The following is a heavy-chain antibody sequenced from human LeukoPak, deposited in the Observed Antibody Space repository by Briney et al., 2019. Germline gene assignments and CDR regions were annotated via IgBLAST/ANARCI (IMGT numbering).Heavy chain of an antibody. D-gene: IGHD3-9*01. CDR2: IYTSGST. J-gene: IGHJ3*02. Sequence: PSETLSLTCTVSGGSISSYYWSWIRQPPGKGLEWIGYIYTSGSTNYNPSLKSRVTISVDTSKNQFSLKWSSVTAADTAVYYCARHLLGGLTGYLAPRRAGAFDIWGQGAMITVSS. CDR1: GGSISSYY. V-gene: IGHV4-4*09. CDR3: ARHLLGGLTGYLAPRRAGAFDI.